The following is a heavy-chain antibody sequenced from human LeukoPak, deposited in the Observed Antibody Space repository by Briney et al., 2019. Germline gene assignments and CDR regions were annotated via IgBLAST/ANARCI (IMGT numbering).Heavy chain of an antibody. V-gene: IGHV7-4-1*02. J-gene: IGHJ5*02. CDR2: INTNTGNP. CDR3: ARHQEPVLRSLEWKPTKTKWLDP. CDR1: GYTFTSYA. Sequence: ASVKVSCKASGYTFTSYAMGWVRQAPGHGLEWMGWINTNTGNPTYAQGFTGRFVFSLDTSVSTAYLQISSLEAEDTAVYYCARHQEPVLRSLEWKPTKTKWLDPWGQGTLVTVSP. D-gene: IGHD3-3*01.